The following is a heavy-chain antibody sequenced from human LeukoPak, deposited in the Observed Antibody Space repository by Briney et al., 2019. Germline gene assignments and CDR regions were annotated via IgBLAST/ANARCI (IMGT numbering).Heavy chain of an antibody. CDR3: ARDSEMVYAFYYYCMDV. CDR1: GFTFSSYA. D-gene: IGHD2-8*01. CDR2: ISYDGSNK. J-gene: IGHJ6*02. Sequence: GRSLRLSCAASGFTFSSYAMHWVRQAPGKGLEWVAVISYDGSNKYYADSVKGRFTISRDNSKNTLYLQMNSLRAEDTAVYYCARDSEMVYAFYYYCMDVWGQGTTVTVSS. V-gene: IGHV3-30-3*01.